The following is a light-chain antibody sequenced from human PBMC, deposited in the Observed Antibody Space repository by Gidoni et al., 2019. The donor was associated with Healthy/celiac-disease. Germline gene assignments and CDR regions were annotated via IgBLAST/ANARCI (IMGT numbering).Light chain of an antibody. J-gene: IGLJ2*01. V-gene: IGLV3-1*01. Sequence: SYELTQPPSVSVSPGQTASITCSGAKLGDKYACWYPQKPGQSPVLVIYQDNKRTSGIPERFSGSNSGNTATLTISGTQAMDEADYYCQAWDSSTVVFGGGTKLTVL. CDR1: KLGDKY. CDR2: QDN. CDR3: QAWDSSTVV.